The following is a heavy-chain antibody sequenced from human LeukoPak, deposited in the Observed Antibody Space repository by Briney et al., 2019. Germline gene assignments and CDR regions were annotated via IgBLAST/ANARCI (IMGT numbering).Heavy chain of an antibody. CDR1: GYSFTSYW. J-gene: IGHJ4*02. D-gene: IGHD6-19*01. CDR3: ATSYSSGWYYFDY. Sequence: GESLKISCKGSGYSFTSYWLGWVRQMPGKGLEWMGIIYPGDSDTRYSPSFQGQVTISADKSISTAYLQWSSLKASDTAMYYCATSYSSGWYYFDYWGQGTLVTVSS. V-gene: IGHV5-51*01. CDR2: IYPGDSDT.